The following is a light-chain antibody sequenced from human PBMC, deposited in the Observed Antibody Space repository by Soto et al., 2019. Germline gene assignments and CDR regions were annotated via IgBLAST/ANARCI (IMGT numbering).Light chain of an antibody. CDR2: DAS. CDR3: QQYDGYPYT. CDR1: RGISRW. J-gene: IGKJ2*01. V-gene: IGKV1-5*01. Sequence: DIQMTQSPFTLYASVGDEVTITCRASRGISRWLAWYQQKPGKAPKLLVYDASILESGVPSRFSASGSGTDFTLTISSLPPAGFATYYCQQYDGYPYTFGQGTKLEI.